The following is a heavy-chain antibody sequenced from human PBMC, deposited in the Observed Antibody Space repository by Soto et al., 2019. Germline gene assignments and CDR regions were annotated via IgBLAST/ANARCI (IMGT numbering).Heavy chain of an antibody. CDR3: ARDSYGDYDY. D-gene: IGHD4-17*01. Sequence: QVQLVQSGAEVKKPGASVKVSCKASGYTFTTSGISWVRQAPGQGLEWMGWINTYNGNTHYAQRLQGRVTMTTDTSKTTVYMELRSLRSDDTAVYYCARDSYGDYDYWGQGTLVTVSS. CDR2: INTYNGNT. J-gene: IGHJ4*02. CDR1: GYTFTTSG. V-gene: IGHV1-18*01.